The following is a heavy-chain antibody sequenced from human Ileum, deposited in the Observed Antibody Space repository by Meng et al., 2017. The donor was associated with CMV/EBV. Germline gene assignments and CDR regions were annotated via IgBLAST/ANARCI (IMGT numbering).Heavy chain of an antibody. Sequence: VQRQESSPGLVKPSETRSFTCTVSGDSIDSHYWNWIRQHPEKTPEWIGYVTYTGSTSYNPSLRSRVTMSLDTSRSQFSLKLTSVTAADTAVYYCAREHKNDSAWPLESWGQGTLVTVSS. V-gene: IGHV4-59*11. CDR2: VTYTGST. CDR1: GDSIDSHY. J-gene: IGHJ4*02. D-gene: IGHD3-16*01. CDR3: AREHKNDSAWPLES.